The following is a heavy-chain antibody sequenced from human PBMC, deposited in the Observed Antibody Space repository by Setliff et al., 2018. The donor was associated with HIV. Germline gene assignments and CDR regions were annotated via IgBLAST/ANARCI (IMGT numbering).Heavy chain of an antibody. V-gene: IGHV1-18*01. CDR1: GYGFTSYG. J-gene: IGHJ3*02. Sequence: GASVKVSCKASGYGFTSYGISWVRQAPGQGPEWMGWISTYNGNTNYAQKFQGRVTMTTDTSTSTVYMDLRNLRSDDTAVYYCARSIPRYCSSTSCYANRGYAFDIWGQGTMVTVSS. CDR2: ISTYNGNT. CDR3: ARSIPRYCSSTSCYANRGYAFDI. D-gene: IGHD2-2*01.